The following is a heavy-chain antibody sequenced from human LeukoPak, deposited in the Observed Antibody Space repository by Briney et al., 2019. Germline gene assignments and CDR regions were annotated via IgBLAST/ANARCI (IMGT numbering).Heavy chain of an antibody. J-gene: IGHJ1*01. D-gene: IGHD3-9*01. CDR3: ARGGARYLDS. CDR1: GFTFSSYA. Sequence: PGGSLRLSCAASGFTFSSYAMHWVRQAPGKGLEWVAKMKEDGSDIHYVDSVKGRFTICRDNAKNSLCLQMSSLRVEDTAVYYCARGGARYLDSWGQGILVTVPS. CDR2: MKEDGSDI. V-gene: IGHV3-7*01.